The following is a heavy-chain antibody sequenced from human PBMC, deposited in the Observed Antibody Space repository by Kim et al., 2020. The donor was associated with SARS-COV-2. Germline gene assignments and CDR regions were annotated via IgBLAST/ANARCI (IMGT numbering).Heavy chain of an antibody. J-gene: IGHJ4*02. D-gene: IGHD6-19*01. Sequence: YEYSLKGRVTIARDNAKYSLFLQMNSLRAEDTAMYYCARDLSSGRPGGFDYWGQGIRVTVSS. CDR3: ARDLSSGRPGGFDY. V-gene: IGHV3-21*01.